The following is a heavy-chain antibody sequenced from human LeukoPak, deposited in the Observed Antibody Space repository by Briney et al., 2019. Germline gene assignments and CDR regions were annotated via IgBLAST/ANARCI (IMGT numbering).Heavy chain of an antibody. Sequence: SQTLSLTCTVSGGSISSGSYYWSWIRQPAGKGLEWIGRIYTSGSTNYNPSLKSRVTISVDTSKNQFSLKLSSVTAADTAVYYCARGFVDQPADYWGQGTLVTVSS. CDR2: IYTSGST. CDR1: GGSISSGSYY. D-gene: IGHD5-24*01. V-gene: IGHV4-61*02. CDR3: ARGFVDQPADY. J-gene: IGHJ4*02.